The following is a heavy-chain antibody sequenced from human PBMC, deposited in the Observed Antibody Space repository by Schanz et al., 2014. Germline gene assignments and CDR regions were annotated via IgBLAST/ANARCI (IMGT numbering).Heavy chain of an antibody. CDR3: AKDHFGHYDSSGCSDCCYCGMDV. CDR1: GFSFSGFG. Sequence: QVQLVDSGGGVVQPGRSLRLSCAGSGFSFSGFGMHWVRQAPGQGLEWVAVISYDGRNKYFADSLKGRFTISKDNSKSTLFLQVNSLSAEVTAVYYCAKDHFGHYDSSGCSDCCYCGMDVWGQGTTVTVSS. CDR2: ISYDGRNK. D-gene: IGHD3-22*01. V-gene: IGHV3-30*18. J-gene: IGHJ6*02.